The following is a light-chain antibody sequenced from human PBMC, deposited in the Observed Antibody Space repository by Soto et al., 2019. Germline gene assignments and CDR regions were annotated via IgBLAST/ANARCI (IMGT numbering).Light chain of an antibody. V-gene: IGKV3-20*01. CDR2: GAS. Sequence: EIVLTQSPGTLSLSPGERATLSCRASQSVSSSYLAWYQQKPGQAPRLLIHGASSRATGIPDRFSGSGSDTEFTLTISTLQSEDFAVYYCQYYDNWRLSFGGGTKVDIK. J-gene: IGKJ4*01. CDR3: QYYDNWRLS. CDR1: QSVSSSY.